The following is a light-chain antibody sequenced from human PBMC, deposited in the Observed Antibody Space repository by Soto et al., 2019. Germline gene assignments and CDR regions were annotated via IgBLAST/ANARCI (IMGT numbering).Light chain of an antibody. Sequence: QSVLTQPHSASGTPGQRVTISCSGSSSNIGTSSVHWFQQLPGTAPKLLISTTNQRPSGVPERFSGSKCGTSASLAISGLQSEVEADYYCAAWDDSLNGHVFGTGTKVTVL. CDR2: TTN. CDR1: SSNIGTSS. CDR3: AAWDDSLNGHV. J-gene: IGLJ1*01. V-gene: IGLV1-44*01.